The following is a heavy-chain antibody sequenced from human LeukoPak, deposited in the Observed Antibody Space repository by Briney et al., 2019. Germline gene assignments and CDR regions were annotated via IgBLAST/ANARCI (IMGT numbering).Heavy chain of an antibody. J-gene: IGHJ4*02. CDR2: IYHSGST. CDR3: ARLYTTTFYFDY. D-gene: IGHD2-2*02. V-gene: IGHV4-59*01. Sequence: SETLSLTCTVSGGSITTYYWSWIRQPPGKGLEWIGYIYHSGSTNYNPSLKSRVTISVDTSKNQFSLKLTSVTAADTAVYYCARLYTTTFYFDYWCQGTLVTVSS. CDR1: GGSITTYY.